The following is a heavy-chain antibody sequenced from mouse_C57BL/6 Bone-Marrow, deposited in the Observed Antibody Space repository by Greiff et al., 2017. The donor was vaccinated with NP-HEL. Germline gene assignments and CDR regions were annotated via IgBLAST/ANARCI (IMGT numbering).Heavy chain of an antibody. CDR2: ISSGGDYI. CDR3: TRAHYYGSSYVTWFAY. D-gene: IGHD1-1*01. CDR1: GFTFSSYA. J-gene: IGHJ3*01. V-gene: IGHV5-9-1*02. Sequence: EVKVVESGEGLVKPGGSLKLSCAASGFTFSSYAMSWVRQTPEKRLEWVAYISSGGDYIYYADTVKGRFTISRDNARNTLYLQMSSLKSEDTAMYYCTRAHYYGSSYVTWFAYWGQGTLVTVSA.